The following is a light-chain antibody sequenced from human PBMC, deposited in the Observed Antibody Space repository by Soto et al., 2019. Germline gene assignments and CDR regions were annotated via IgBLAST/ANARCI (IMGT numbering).Light chain of an antibody. V-gene: IGLV1-44*01. Sequence: QSVLTQPPSASGTPGQRVTISCSGSSSNIGSNTVNWYQQLPRTAPNLLIYSNNQRRSGVPARFSGAKSGTSASLAISGLQSEDEADYYCAACDDSLNGHVVFGGGTKLTVL. CDR2: SNN. CDR1: SSNIGSNT. J-gene: IGLJ2*01. CDR3: AACDDSLNGHVV.